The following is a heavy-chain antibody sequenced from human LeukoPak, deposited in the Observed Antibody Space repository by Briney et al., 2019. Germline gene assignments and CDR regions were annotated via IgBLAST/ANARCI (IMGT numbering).Heavy chain of an antibody. CDR2: INQDGSGK. D-gene: IGHD1-26*01. CDR3: AKASIAGAIGVLDY. J-gene: IGHJ4*02. Sequence: GGSLRLSCGAFGFTFNNYWMSWVRQAPGKGLEWVANINQDGSGKHYVDSVKGRFTISRDNAKNSLYLQMNSLRAEDTAVYFCAKASIAGAIGVLDYWGQGTLVTVSS. CDR1: GFTFNNYW. V-gene: IGHV3-7*01.